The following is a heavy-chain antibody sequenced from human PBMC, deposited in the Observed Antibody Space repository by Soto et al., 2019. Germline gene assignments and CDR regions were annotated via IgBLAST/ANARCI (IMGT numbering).Heavy chain of an antibody. CDR3: ARHGSGLSDY. D-gene: IGHD2-15*01. CDR2: MHYTGFS. Sequence: PSETLSLTCSFSGDSVTGHYLTWIRQSPEKGLEWIGYMHYTGFSHYNPSLKSRLTISVDRSKNHFTLQLTSATVADTAVYYCARHGSGLSDYWGQGTLVTVSS. V-gene: IGHV4-59*08. CDR1: GDSVTGHY. J-gene: IGHJ4*02.